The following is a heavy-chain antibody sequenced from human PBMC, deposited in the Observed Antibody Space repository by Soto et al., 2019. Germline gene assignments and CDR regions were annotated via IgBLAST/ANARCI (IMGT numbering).Heavy chain of an antibody. J-gene: IGHJ4*02. CDR3: ATDDYGIFPY. CDR1: GYPFTTYY. V-gene: IGHV1-2*02. Sequence: HVQLVQSGTEVKKPGASVRVSCMVSGYPFTTYYIHWVRQAPGQGLEWTGWIDPRSGGTVYEQKFQGRLTMTRDTSISTVYMDLSGLTSDDTALYYCATDDYGIFPYWGQGSLVNVSS. D-gene: IGHD3-10*01. CDR2: IDPRSGGT.